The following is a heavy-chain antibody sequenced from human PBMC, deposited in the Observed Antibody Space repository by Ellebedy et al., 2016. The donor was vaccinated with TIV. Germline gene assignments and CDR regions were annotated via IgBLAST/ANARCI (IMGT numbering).Heavy chain of an antibody. CDR3: VKDVSVTGSLYDWYFDL. V-gene: IGHV3-9*01. CDR2: ISWNSGSI. J-gene: IGHJ2*01. Sequence: PGGSLRLSCAASGFTFDYHAMHWVRQAPGQGLEWVAGISWNSGSISYADSVKGRFTISRYNVKNSLYLQMNSLRAEDTALYYCVKDVSVTGSLYDWYFDLWGRGTLVTVSS. D-gene: IGHD3-9*01. CDR1: GFTFDYHA.